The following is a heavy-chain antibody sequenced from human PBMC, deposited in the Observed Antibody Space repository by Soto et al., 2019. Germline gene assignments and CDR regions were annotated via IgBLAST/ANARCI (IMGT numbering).Heavy chain of an antibody. Sequence: EVQLVESGGGLVEPGGSPRLSCAASGFTFTTAWINWVRQAPGKGLEWVGSIKSKIDGGTTDFAAPVKGRFAISRDDSRNMVYFQMNSLEIEDTAVYYCTTDSHFTMKLVRFDYWGLGTLVTVSS. D-gene: IGHD3-22*01. CDR2: IKSKIDGGTT. CDR3: TTDSHFTMKLVRFDY. V-gene: IGHV3-15*07. J-gene: IGHJ4*01. CDR1: GFTFTTAW.